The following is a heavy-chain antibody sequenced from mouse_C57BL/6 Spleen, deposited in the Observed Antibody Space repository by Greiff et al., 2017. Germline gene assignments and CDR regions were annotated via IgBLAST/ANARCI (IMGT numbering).Heavy chain of an antibody. V-gene: IGHV1-22*01. CDR3: ARWLLLDY. J-gene: IGHJ2*01. CDR2: INPKNGGT. Sequence: EVQLVEPGPELVKPGASVKLSCKASGYTFTDYNMPWVKQSHGKSLEWIGYINPKNGGTSYNQKFKGTATLTVNKSSRTAYMVLRSLTSEASAVYYCARWLLLDYWGQGTTLTVSS. CDR1: GYTFTDYN. D-gene: IGHD2-3*01.